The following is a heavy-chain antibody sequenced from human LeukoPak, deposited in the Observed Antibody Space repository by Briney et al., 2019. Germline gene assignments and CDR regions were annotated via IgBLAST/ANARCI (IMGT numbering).Heavy chain of an antibody. J-gene: IGHJ3*02. CDR1: GFTFSSYG. V-gene: IGHV3-30*02. CDR2: IRYGGSNK. Sequence: GGSLRLSCAASGFTFSSYGMHWVRQAPGKGLEWVAFIRYGGSNKYYADSVKGRFTISRDNSKNTLYLQMNSLRAEDTAVYYCAKIGLDGVQLWLGAFDIWGQGTMVTVSS. D-gene: IGHD5-18*01. CDR3: AKIGLDGVQLWLGAFDI.